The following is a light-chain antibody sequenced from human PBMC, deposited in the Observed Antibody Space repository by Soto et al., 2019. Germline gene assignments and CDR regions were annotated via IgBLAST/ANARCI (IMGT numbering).Light chain of an antibody. Sequence: QMTQSPSSLSASVGDRVTITCRASQSISSYLNWYQQKPGKAPKLLIYAASSLQSGVPSRFSGSGSGTDFTPAINSLQPEAFATYYCQQSYSTPLTFGGGTKVDIK. CDR2: AAS. CDR1: QSISSY. CDR3: QQSYSTPLT. J-gene: IGKJ4*01. V-gene: IGKV1-39*01.